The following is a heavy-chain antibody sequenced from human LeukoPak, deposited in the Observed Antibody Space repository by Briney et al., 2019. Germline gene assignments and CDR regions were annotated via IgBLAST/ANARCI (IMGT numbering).Heavy chain of an antibody. V-gene: IGHV1-46*01. D-gene: IGHD6-19*01. CDR3: ARGRIAVAVDGEVFDY. J-gene: IGHJ4*02. CDR1: GYTFTSYY. Sequence: ASVKVSCKASGYTFTSYYMHWVRQAPGQGLEWMGIINPSGGSTSYAQKFQGRVTMTRDTSTSTAYMELSSLRSEDTAVYYCARGRIAVAVDGEVFDYWGQGTLVTVSS. CDR2: INPSGGST.